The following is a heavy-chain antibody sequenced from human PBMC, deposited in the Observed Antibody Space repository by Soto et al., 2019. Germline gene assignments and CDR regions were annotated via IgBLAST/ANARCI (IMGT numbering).Heavy chain of an antibody. CDR1: GFTFSSYA. CDR3: AKGQIVVVVAATPGYGMDV. CDR2: ISGSGGST. Sequence: GGSLRLSCAASGFTFSSYAMSWVRQAPGKGLEWVSAISGSGGSTYYADSVKGRFTISRDNSKNTLYLQMNSLRAEDTVVYYCAKGQIVVVVAATPGYGMDVWGQGTTVTVSS. V-gene: IGHV3-23*01. J-gene: IGHJ6*02. D-gene: IGHD2-15*01.